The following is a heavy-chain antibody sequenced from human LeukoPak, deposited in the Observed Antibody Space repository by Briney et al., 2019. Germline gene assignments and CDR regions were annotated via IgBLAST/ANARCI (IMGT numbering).Heavy chain of an antibody. CDR3: AREAYNWNVDAFDI. D-gene: IGHD1-20*01. Sequence: KSSETLSLTCTVSGGSFNSGTNYWAWISQPPGKGLEWIGTIYYSGSTYYNPSLNSRVTMSLDTSKNQFSLKLSSVTAADTAVYYCAREAYNWNVDAFDIWGQGTMVTVSS. CDR2: IYYSGST. CDR1: GGSFNSGTNY. V-gene: IGHV4-39*07. J-gene: IGHJ3*02.